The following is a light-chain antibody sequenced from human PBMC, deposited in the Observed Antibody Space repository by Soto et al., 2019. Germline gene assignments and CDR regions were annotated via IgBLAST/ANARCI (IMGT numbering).Light chain of an antibody. CDR1: QSVGGD. J-gene: IGKJ2*01. CDR2: GAV. Sequence: EIVLTQSPVTLSVSPGERATLSCRASQSVGGDLAWYQEIHGQPPRLLIYGAVTRATGVAARFSGRGSGTEFTLTVDSLQSEDLAIYHCQQYYAWPRTFGQGTKLEI. V-gene: IGKV3-15*01. CDR3: QQYYAWPRT.